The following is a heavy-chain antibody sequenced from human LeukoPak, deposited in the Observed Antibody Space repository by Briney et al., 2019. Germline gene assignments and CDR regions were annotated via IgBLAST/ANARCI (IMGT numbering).Heavy chain of an antibody. CDR2: MYYGGSP. CDR1: GGSISSFY. V-gene: IGHV4-59*13. Sequence: PSETLSLTCTVSGGSISSFYWSWIRQPPEKGLEWIGYMYYGGSPNYNPSLKSRVITSLDTSKNQFSLKLNSVTTADTAVYYCVTGRYSYGWYDHWGQGILVTVSS. CDR3: VTGRYSYGWYDH. J-gene: IGHJ5*02. D-gene: IGHD1-26*01.